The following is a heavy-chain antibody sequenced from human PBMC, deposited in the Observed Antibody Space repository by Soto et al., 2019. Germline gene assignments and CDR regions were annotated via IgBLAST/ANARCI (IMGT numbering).Heavy chain of an antibody. D-gene: IGHD3-16*01. CDR1: GGTFSSYA. Sequence: QVQLVQSGAEVKKPGSSVKVSCKASGGTFSSYAISWVRQAPGQGLEWMGGIIPIFGTANYAQKFQGRVTITEDESTSTAYMELSSLRAEDAAVYYCARALLGPRVETFGLDYWGKGTLVNVSS. J-gene: IGHJ4*02. V-gene: IGHV1-69*01. CDR2: IIPIFGTA. CDR3: ARALLGPRVETFGLDY.